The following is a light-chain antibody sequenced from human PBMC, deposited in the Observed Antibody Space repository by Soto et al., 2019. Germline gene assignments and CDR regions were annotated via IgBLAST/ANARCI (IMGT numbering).Light chain of an antibody. CDR2: EVS. Sequence: QSVLTQPPSASGSPGQSVTISCSGTSSNVGGYTYVSWYQQRPGKAPKLMIYEVSKRPSGVPDRFSGSKSGNTASLTVSGLQAEDEADYYCSSYAGSNNFVFGTGTKLTVL. J-gene: IGLJ1*01. CDR1: SSNVGGYTY. CDR3: SSYAGSNNFV. V-gene: IGLV2-8*01.